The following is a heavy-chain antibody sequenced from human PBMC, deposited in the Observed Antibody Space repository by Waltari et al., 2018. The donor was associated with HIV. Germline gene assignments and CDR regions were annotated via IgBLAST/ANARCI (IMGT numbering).Heavy chain of an antibody. Sequence: QVQLRESGPGLVKPSETLSLTCTVSGGSISTYYWTWIRQPPGKGLEWIGYIYHSRSTDHNPSLKSRATISVDTSKNQCSLKWSAVTTADTAVYYCARGIDAQRVAAPCLDIWGQGTMVTVSS. CDR2: IYHSRST. CDR3: ARGIDAQRVAAPCLDI. D-gene: IGHD6-25*01. J-gene: IGHJ3*02. V-gene: IGHV4-59*01. CDR1: GGSISTYY.